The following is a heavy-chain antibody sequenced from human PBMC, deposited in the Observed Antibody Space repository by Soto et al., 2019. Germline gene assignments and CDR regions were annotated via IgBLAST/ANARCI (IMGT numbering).Heavy chain of an antibody. CDR3: TTYKISGSYYYYYYMDV. CDR1: GFTFSNAW. J-gene: IGHJ6*03. Sequence: GGSLRLSCAASGFTFSNAWMSWVRQAPGKGLEWVGRIKSKTDGGTTDYAAPVKGRFTISRDDSKNTLYLQMNSLKTEDTAVYYCTTYKISGSYYYYYYMDVWGKGTTVTVSS. D-gene: IGHD1-26*01. V-gene: IGHV3-15*01. CDR2: IKSKTDGGTT.